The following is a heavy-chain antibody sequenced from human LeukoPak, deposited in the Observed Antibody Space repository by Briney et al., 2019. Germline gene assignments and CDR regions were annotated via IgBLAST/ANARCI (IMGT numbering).Heavy chain of an antibody. CDR1: GFTFSNYE. D-gene: IGHD3-10*02. CDR2: IRSSGDTM. CDR3: AELGITMIGGV. Sequence: GGSLRLSCAASGFTFSNYEMNWVRQAPGKGLEWVSYIRSSGDTMYYADSVKGRFTISGDNAKSSLYLQMNSPRAEDTAVYYCAELGITMIGGVWGKGTTVTISS. V-gene: IGHV3-48*03. J-gene: IGHJ6*04.